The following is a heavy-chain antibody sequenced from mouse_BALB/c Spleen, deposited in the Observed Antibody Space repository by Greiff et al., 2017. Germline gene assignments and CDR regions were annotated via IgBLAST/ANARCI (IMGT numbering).Heavy chain of an antibody. J-gene: IGHJ4*01. CDR1: GFTFSSFG. Sequence: DVKLVESGGGLVQPGGSRKLSCAASGFTFSSFGMHWVRQAPEKGLEWVAYISSGSSTIYYADTVKGRFTISRDNPKNTLFLQMTSLRSEDTAMYYCAREGSYDYDAYYAMDYWGQGTSVTVSS. CDR2: ISSGSSTI. CDR3: AREGSYDYDAYYAMDY. V-gene: IGHV5-17*02. D-gene: IGHD2-4*01.